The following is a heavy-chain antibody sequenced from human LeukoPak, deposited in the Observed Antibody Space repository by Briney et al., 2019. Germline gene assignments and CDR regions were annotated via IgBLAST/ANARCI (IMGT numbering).Heavy chain of an antibody. J-gene: IGHJ4*02. D-gene: IGHD3-22*01. CDR3: ARHVKGIGYYDSSGQDYFDY. V-gene: IGHV4-4*02. Sequence: SGTLSLTCAVSGGSISSSNWWSWVRQPPGKGLEWIGEIYHSGSTNYNPSLKSRVTISVDTSKNQFSLKLSSVTAADTAVYYCARHVKGIGYYDSSGQDYFDYWGQGTLVTVSS. CDR2: IYHSGST. CDR1: GGSISSSNW.